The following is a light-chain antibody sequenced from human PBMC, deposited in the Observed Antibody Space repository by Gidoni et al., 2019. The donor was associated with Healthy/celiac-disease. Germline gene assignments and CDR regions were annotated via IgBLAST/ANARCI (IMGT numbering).Light chain of an antibody. V-gene: IGKV3-20*01. CDR1: QSVSSSY. CDR2: GAS. CDR3: QQYGSSPRLT. Sequence: EIVLTQSPGTLSWSPGERATLSCRASQSVSSSYLAWYQQKPGQAPRLLIYGASSRATGIPDRFSGSGSGTDFTLTISRLEPEDFAVYYCQQYGSSPRLTFXGXTKVEIK. J-gene: IGKJ4*01.